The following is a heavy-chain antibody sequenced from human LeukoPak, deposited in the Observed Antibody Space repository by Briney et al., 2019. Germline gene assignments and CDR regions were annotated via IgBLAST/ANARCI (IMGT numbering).Heavy chain of an antibody. CDR3: AKDRDYGGGLDY. J-gene: IGHJ4*02. Sequence: GESLRLSCAASGFTFSSYAMSWVRPAPGKGLEWVSAISGSGGSTNYADSVKGRFTISRDNSKNTLYLQMNSLRAEETAVYYCAKDRDYGGGLDYGGQGTLVTVS. CDR1: GFTFSSYA. CDR2: ISGSGGST. V-gene: IGHV3-23*01. D-gene: IGHD4-23*01.